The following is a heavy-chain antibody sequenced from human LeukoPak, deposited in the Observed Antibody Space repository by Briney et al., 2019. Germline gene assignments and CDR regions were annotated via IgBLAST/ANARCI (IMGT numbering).Heavy chain of an antibody. J-gene: IGHJ4*02. CDR2: INHSGST. V-gene: IGHV4-34*01. D-gene: IGHD4-17*01. CDR3: ARPGRPGYGDRAMGY. Sequence: KPSETLSLTCAVYGGSFSGYYWSWIRQPPGKGLEWIGEINHSGSTNYNPSLKSRVTISVDTSKNQFSLKLSSVTAADTAVYYCARPGRPGYGDRAMGYWGQGTLVTVSS. CDR1: GGSFSGYY.